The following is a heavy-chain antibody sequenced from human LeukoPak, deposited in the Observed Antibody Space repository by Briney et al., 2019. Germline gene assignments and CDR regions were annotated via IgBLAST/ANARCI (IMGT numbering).Heavy chain of an antibody. V-gene: IGHV3-64*01. J-gene: IGHJ4*02. D-gene: IGHD4-17*01. CDR2: ISPDGANT. Sequence: GGSLRLSCAASGFTFSNHPMHWVRQAPGKGLESVSVISPDGANTHYANSVKGRFTISRDNSKNTLHLQMGSLRVEDMAVYYCARESIGDYDYWGQGTLVTVSS. CDR1: GFTFSNHP. CDR3: ARESIGDYDY.